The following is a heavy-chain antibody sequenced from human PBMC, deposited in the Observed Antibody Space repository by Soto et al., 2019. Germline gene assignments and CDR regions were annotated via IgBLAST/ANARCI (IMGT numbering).Heavy chain of an antibody. V-gene: IGHV1-24*01. D-gene: IGHD4-17*01. CDR3: TTYHGDYNFDH. CDR1: GYTLNEVA. Sequence: QVQLVQSGAEVKKPGASVKVSCTVSGYTLNEVAMHWVRQAPGKGLEWLGGFDPDAAETIYAQHFQGRVTMTEDTSTATVYTELSSLRSEDTALYFCTTYHGDYNFDHWGQGTLVTVSS. J-gene: IGHJ4*02. CDR2: FDPDAAET.